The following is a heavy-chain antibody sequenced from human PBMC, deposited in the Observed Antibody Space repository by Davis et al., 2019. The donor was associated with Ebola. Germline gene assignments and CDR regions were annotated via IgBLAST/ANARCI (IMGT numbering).Heavy chain of an antibody. CDR1: GFTFSSYW. V-gene: IGHV3-74*01. CDR3: ARDPGRNYYDSSGYYYVGPLDY. CDR2: INSDGSST. D-gene: IGHD3-22*01. J-gene: IGHJ4*02. Sequence: GESLKISCAASGFTFSSYWMHWVRQAPGKGLVWVSRINSDGSSTSYADSVKGRFTISRDNAKNTLYLQMNSLRAEDTAVYYCARDPGRNYYDSSGYYYVGPLDYWGQGTLVTVSS.